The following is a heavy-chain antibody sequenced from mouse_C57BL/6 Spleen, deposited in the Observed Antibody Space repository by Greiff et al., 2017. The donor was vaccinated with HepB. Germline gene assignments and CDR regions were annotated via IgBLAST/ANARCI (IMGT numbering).Heavy chain of an antibody. CDR3: ERGRAYDGYAMDY. V-gene: IGHV5-4*01. Sequence: EVQGVESGGGLVKPGGSLKLSCAASGFTFSSYAMSWVRRTPEKRLEWVATISDGGSYTYYPDNVQGRFTISRDNAKNNLYLQMSHLKSEDTAMYYCERGRAYDGYAMDYWGQGTSVTVSS. CDR1: GFTFSSYA. D-gene: IGHD2-12*01. J-gene: IGHJ4*01. CDR2: ISDGGSYT.